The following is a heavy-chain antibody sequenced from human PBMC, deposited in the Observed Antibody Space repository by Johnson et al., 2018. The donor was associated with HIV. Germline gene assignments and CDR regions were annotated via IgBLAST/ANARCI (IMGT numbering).Heavy chain of an antibody. CDR1: GFTVSSNY. CDR2: IRSKAYGGTT. D-gene: IGHD6-19*01. V-gene: IGHV3-49*04. CDR3: TRDTSVYSSGWGDVFDV. J-gene: IGHJ3*01. Sequence: VQLVESGGGLIQPGGSLRLSCAASGFTVSSNYMSWVRQAPGKGLEWVGFIRSKAYGGTTEYAASVKGRFTISRDDSKSIAYLQMNSLKTEDTAVYYCTRDTSVYSSGWGDVFDVWGQGTMVTVSS.